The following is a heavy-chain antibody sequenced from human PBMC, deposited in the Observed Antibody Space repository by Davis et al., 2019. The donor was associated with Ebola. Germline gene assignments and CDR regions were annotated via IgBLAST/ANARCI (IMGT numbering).Heavy chain of an antibody. CDR2: IYPGDSDT. Sequence: GESLKISCKGSGYSFTSYWIGWVRQMPGKGLEWMGIIYPGDSDTRYSPSFQGQVTIPADKSISTAYLQWSSLKASDTAMYYCARPLDSSGWSPPFDYWGQGTLVTVSS. D-gene: IGHD6-19*01. CDR1: GYSFTSYW. CDR3: ARPLDSSGWSPPFDY. J-gene: IGHJ4*02. V-gene: IGHV5-51*01.